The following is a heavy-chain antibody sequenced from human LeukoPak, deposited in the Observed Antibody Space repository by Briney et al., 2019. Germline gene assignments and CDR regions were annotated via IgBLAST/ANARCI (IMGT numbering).Heavy chain of an antibody. CDR1: GGSISSGGYS. D-gene: IGHD4-17*01. CDR3: ARESTTVSLYYYYGMDV. Sequence: SETLSLTCTVSGGSISSGGYSWSWIRQPPGKGLEWIGYIYHSGSTYYNPSLKSRVTISVDRSKNQFSLKLSSETAADTAVYYCARESTTVSLYYYYGMDVWGQGTTVTVSS. V-gene: IGHV4-30-2*01. CDR2: IYHSGST. J-gene: IGHJ6*02.